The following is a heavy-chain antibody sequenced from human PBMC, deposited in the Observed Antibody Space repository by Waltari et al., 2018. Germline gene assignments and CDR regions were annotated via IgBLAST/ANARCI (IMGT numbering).Heavy chain of an antibody. CDR2: INHSGST. J-gene: IGHJ5*02. CDR3: ARGRVLMVYALPRASNWFDP. V-gene: IGHV4-34*01. CDR1: GGSFSGYY. Sequence: QVQLQQWGAGLLKPSETLSLTCAVYGGSFSGYYWSWIRQPPGKGLEWIGEINHSGSTTYNPSPRSRVTISVDTSKNQFSLKLSSVTAADTAVYYCARGRVLMVYALPRASNWFDPWGQGTLVTVSS. D-gene: IGHD2-8*01.